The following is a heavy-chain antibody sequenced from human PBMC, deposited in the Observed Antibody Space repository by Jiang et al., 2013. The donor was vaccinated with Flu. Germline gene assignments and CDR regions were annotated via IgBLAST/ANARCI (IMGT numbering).Heavy chain of an antibody. D-gene: IGHD6-19*01. V-gene: IGHV6-1*01. CDR3: ARVTSIAVAGTYYYYYGMDV. CDR1: GDSVSSNSAA. J-gene: IGHJ6*02. Sequence: QTLSLTWAISGDSVSSNSAAWNWIRQSPSRGLEWLGRTYYRSKWYNDYAVSVKSRITINPDTSKNQFSLQLNSVTPEDTAVYYCARVTSIAVAGTYYYYYGMDVWGQGTTVTVSS. CDR2: TYYRSKWYN.